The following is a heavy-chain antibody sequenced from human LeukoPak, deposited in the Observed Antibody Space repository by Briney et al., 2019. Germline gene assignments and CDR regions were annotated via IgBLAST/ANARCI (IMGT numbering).Heavy chain of an antibody. CDR3: ARYDSDSYSIYNWFDR. CDR2: IYPGDSDT. D-gene: IGHD3-10*01. J-gene: IGHJ5*02. V-gene: IGHV5-51*01. Sequence: GESLKISCKGSGYSFTSYWIGWVRQMPGKGLEWMGIIYPGDSDTRYSPSFQGQVTISADKSISTAYLQWSSLRASDTAIYYCARYDSDSYSIYNWFDRWGQGTLVTVSS. CDR1: GYSFTSYW.